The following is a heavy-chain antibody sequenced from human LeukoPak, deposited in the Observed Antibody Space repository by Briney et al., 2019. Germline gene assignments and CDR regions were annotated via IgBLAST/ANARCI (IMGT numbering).Heavy chain of an antibody. CDR2: INPNSGGT. D-gene: IGHD6-13*01. CDR3: ARDVRIAAAGDY. CDR1: GYTFTGYY. Sequence: ASVNVSCKAAGYTFTGYYMHWVRQAHGQGLEWMGWINPNSGGTNYAQKFQGRVTMTRDTSISTAYMELSRLRSDDTAVYYCARDVRIAAAGDYWGQGTLVTVSS. V-gene: IGHV1-2*02. J-gene: IGHJ4*02.